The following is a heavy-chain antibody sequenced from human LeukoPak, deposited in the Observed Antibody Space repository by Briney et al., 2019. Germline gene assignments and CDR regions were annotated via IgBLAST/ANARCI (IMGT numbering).Heavy chain of an antibody. J-gene: IGHJ3*02. CDR2: INHSGST. Sequence: SETLSLTCTVSGGSISSSSYYWGWIRQPPGKGLEWIGEINHSGSTNYNPSLKSRVTISVDTSKNQFSLKLSPVTAADTAVYYCALPYGLLADAFDIWGQGTMVTVSS. CDR1: GGSISSSSYY. V-gene: IGHV4-39*07. D-gene: IGHD5-24*01. CDR3: ALPYGLLADAFDI.